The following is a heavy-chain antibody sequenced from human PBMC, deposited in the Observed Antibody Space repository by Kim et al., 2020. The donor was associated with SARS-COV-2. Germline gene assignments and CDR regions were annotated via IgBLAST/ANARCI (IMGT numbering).Heavy chain of an antibody. J-gene: IGHJ5*02. V-gene: IGHV4-34*01. D-gene: IGHD3-3*01. CDR3: ARGDFWSGVIGP. Sequence: NYNPSLKSRVTMSVDTSKTQFSLKLSSVTAADTAVYYCARGDFWSGVIGPWGQGTLVTVSS.